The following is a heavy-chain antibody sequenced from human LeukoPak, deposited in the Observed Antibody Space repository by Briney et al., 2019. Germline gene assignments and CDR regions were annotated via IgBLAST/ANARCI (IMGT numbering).Heavy chain of an antibody. CDR3: ATERKSVGATDY. CDR1: GGSISSYY. CDR2: IYYSGST. J-gene: IGHJ4*02. V-gene: IGHV4-59*12. D-gene: IGHD1-26*01. Sequence: SETLSLTCTVSGGSISSYYWSWIRQPPGKGLEWIGYIYYSGSTNYNPSLKSRVTISVDTSKNQFSLKLSSVTAADTAVYYCATERKSVGATDYWGQGTLVTVSS.